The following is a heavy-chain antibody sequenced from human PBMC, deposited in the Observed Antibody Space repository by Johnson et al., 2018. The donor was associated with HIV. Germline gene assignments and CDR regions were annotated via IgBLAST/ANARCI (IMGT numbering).Heavy chain of an antibody. J-gene: IGHJ3*02. Sequence: QVPLVESGGGVVQPGRSLRLSSAASGFTFRSNAMHWVRQAPGKGLERVVVISYAGSNNSYADYVKGRFTVSRDNSKNTLYLQMNSLRAEDTAVYYCAREIIAAADDIWGQGTMVTFSS. CDR3: AREIIAAADDI. D-gene: IGHD6-13*01. V-gene: IGHV3-30-3*01. CDR2: ISYAGSNN. CDR1: GFTFRSNA.